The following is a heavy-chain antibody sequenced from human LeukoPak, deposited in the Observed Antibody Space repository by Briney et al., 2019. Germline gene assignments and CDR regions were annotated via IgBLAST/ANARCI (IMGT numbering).Heavy chain of an antibody. CDR2: ISSSSTTI. CDR3: AREPRSYGFDY. CDR1: GFTFSSYS. D-gene: IGHD1-26*01. V-gene: IGHV3-48*01. J-gene: IGHJ4*02. Sequence: PGGSLRLSCAASGFTFSSYSMNWVRQAPGKGLEWVSFISSSSTTIYYADSVKGRFTISRDNAKNSLYPQMNSLRAEDTAVYYCAREPRSYGFDYWGQGTLVTVSS.